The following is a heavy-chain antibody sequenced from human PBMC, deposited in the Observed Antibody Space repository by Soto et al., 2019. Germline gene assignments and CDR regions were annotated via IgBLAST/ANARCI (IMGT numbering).Heavy chain of an antibody. CDR1: GFSFGSYA. Sequence: GGSLRLSCEVSGFSFGSYAFHWVRQAPGKGLEWLSVISYHGREIYYADSVKDRFTISRDNFKKTVYLQMNSLRSDDTALYYCASDQVAVTGSFVDWWGQGTLVTVSS. CDR2: ISYHGREI. D-gene: IGHD6-19*01. J-gene: IGHJ4*01. CDR3: ASDQVAVTGSFVDW. V-gene: IGHV3-30-3*01.